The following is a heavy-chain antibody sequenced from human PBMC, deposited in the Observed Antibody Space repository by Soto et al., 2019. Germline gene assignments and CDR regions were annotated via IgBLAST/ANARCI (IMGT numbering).Heavy chain of an antibody. V-gene: IGHV4-59*12. D-gene: IGHD3-22*01. CDR1: GRSITSYY. J-gene: IGHJ4*02. CDR3: ARTYDSNGYANEFDS. Sequence: QVVLQESGPGLVKPSETLSLTCSVSGRSITSYYWSWVRQPPGKGLDWIGYIYDNGITSQNPSLKSRVTMSADTSQNQFSLKLTSMTDADTAVYYCARTYDSNGYANEFDSWGQGILVTVTS. CDR2: IYDNGIT.